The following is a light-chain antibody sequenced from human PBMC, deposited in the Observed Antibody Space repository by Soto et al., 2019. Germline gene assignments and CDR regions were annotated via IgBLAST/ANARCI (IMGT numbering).Light chain of an antibody. CDR3: LLSYNAAPL. CDR1: TGAVTSNHH. CDR2: DTS. Sequence: QAVVTEEPSLTVSPGGTVTLTCGSSTGAVTSNHHPYWFQQKAGQAPRTLIYDTSNKHSWTPARFSGSLLGDKAALTLSGAQPEDEAQYYCLLSYNAAPLFGGGTKLTVL. J-gene: IGLJ2*01. V-gene: IGLV7-46*01.